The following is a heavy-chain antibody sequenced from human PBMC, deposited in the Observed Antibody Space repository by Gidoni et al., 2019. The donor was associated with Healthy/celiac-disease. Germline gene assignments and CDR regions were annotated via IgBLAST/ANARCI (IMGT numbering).Heavy chain of an antibody. CDR1: GGSISSSSYY. CDR3: AQYCGEKQWLVCFDY. D-gene: IGHD6-19*01. CDR2: IYYSGST. Sequence: QLQLQESGPGLVKPSETLSLTCNVPGGSISSSSYYWGWIRQPPGKWLEWIGSIYYSGSTYYNPSLTSRVTISVVTSKNQFSLKLSSLTAADTAVYYCAQYCGEKQWLVCFDYWGQGTLVTVSS. J-gene: IGHJ4*02. V-gene: IGHV4-39*01.